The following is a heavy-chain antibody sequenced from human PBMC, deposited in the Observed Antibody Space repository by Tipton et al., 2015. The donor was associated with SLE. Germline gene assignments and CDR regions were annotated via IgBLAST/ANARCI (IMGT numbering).Heavy chain of an antibody. CDR1: GGTFTSYA. CDR2: ISPYNGNT. D-gene: IGHD2-21*01. J-gene: IGHJ3*01. Sequence: QSGPEVKKPGSSVKVSCKASGGTFTSYAITWVRQAPGQGLEWVGWISPYNGNTNSAQKVQDRVTLTTDTSTTTAYMELRRLTPDDSAIYYCARGAITTWGGVDVWCQGTLVAVSS. V-gene: IGHV1-18*01. CDR3: ARGAITTWGGVDV.